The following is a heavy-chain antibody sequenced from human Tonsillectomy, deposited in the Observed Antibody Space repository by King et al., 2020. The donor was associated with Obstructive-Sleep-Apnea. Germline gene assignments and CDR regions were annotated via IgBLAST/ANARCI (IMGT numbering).Heavy chain of an antibody. CDR1: GFTFSSYD. Sequence: VQLVESGGGLVQPGGSLRLSCAASGFTFSSYDMHWVRQATGKGLEWVSAIGTAGDTYYPGSVKGRFTISRENAKNSLYLQMNSLRAGDTAVYYCAREGGTYDSSGYSHWYFDLWGRGTLVTVSS. J-gene: IGHJ2*01. V-gene: IGHV3-13*01. D-gene: IGHD3-22*01. CDR3: AREGGTYDSSGYSHWYFDL. CDR2: IGTAGDT.